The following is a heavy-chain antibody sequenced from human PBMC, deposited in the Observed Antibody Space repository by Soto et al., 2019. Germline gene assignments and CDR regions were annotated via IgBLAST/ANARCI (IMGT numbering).Heavy chain of an antibody. CDR3: SRDGNPNSSSPFVIGY. Sequence: ASETLSLTCAVYGGSFSGYYWSWIRQPPCKGLEWIGEINHSGSTNYNPSLKSRVTISADPSKNKFSLELSSLSAADTAVYYCSRDGNPNSSSPFVIGYWGRGTLVTVSS. J-gene: IGHJ4*02. D-gene: IGHD6-6*01. CDR1: GGSFSGYY. V-gene: IGHV4-34*01. CDR2: INHSGST.